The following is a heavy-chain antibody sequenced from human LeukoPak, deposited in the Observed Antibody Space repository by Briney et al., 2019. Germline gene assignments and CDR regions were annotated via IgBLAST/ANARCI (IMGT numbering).Heavy chain of an antibody. J-gene: IGHJ5*02. Sequence: PSETLSLTCAVYDGSFSGYYWSWIRQPPGKGLEWIGEINHSGSTNYNPSLKSRVTISVDTSKNQFSLKLSSVTAADTAVYYCASYDNLGWFDPWGQGTLVTVSS. CDR2: INHSGST. CDR3: ASYDNLGWFDP. V-gene: IGHV4-34*01. D-gene: IGHD3-9*01. CDR1: DGSFSGYY.